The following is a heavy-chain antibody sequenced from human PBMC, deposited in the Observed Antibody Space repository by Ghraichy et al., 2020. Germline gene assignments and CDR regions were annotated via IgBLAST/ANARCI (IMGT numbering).Heavy chain of an antibody. CDR3: AKDIVEAYCGGDCFTTRGYGMDV. V-gene: IGHV3-43*01. CDR2: ISWDGGST. J-gene: IGHJ6*02. Sequence: GGSLRLSCAASGFTFDDYTMHWVRQALGKGLEWVSLISWDGGSTYYADSVKGRFTISRDNSKNSLYLQMNSLRTEDTALYYCAKDIVEAYCGGDCFTTRGYGMDVWGQGSTVTVSS. D-gene: IGHD2-21*02. CDR1: GFTFDDYT.